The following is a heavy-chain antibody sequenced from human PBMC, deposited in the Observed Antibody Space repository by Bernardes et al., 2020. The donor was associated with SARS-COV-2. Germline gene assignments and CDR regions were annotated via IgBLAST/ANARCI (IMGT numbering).Heavy chain of an antibody. V-gene: IGHV1-18*01. D-gene: IGHD6-13*01. CDR1: GYTFTSYG. CDR3: ARGDIEDSSSWYGFYYFDY. CDR2: ISAYNGNT. J-gene: IGHJ4*02. Sequence: ASVKDSCKASGYTFTSYGISWVRQAPGQGLEWMGWISAYNGNTNYAQKLQGRVTMTTDTSTSTAYMELRSLRSDDTAVYYCARGDIEDSSSWYGFYYFDYWGQGTLVTVSS.